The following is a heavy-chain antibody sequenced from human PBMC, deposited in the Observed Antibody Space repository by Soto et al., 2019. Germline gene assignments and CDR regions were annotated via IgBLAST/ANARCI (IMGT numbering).Heavy chain of an antibody. D-gene: IGHD3-22*01. CDR2: IYYSGST. CDR1: GGSISSGGYY. V-gene: IGHV4-31*03. CDR3: ARDSHDSSGYHDAYGMDV. J-gene: IGHJ6*02. Sequence: QVQLQESGPGLVKPSQTLSLTCTVSGGSISSGGYYWSWIRQHPGKGLEWIGYIYYSGSTYYNPSLKSRVTISVDTSKNQFSLKLSSVTAADTAVYYCARDSHDSSGYHDAYGMDVWGQGTTVTVSS.